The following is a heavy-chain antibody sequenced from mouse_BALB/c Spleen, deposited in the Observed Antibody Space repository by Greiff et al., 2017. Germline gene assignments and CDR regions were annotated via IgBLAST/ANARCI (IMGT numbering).Heavy chain of an antibody. J-gene: IGHJ4*01. Sequence: QEQLKESGPGLVAPSQSLSITCTVSGFSLTSYDISWIRQPPGKGLEWLGVIWTGGGTNYNSAFMSRLSISKDNSKSQVFFKMNSLQANDTAIYYCARKVTRAMDYWGQGTSVTVSS. CDR2: IWTGGGT. CDR3: ARKVTRAMDY. D-gene: IGHD2-2*01. V-gene: IGHV2-9-2*01. CDR1: GFSLTSYD.